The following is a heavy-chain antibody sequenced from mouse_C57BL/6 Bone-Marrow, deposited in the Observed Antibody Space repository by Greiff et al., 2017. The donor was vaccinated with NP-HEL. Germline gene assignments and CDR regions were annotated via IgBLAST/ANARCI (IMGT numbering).Heavy chain of an antibody. CDR2: IHPNSGST. CDR1: GYTFTSYW. CDR3: ARGPYYYGSSYFYYYAMDY. V-gene: IGHV1-64*01. J-gene: IGHJ4*01. Sequence: QVQLQQPGAELVKPGASVKLSCKASGYTFTSYWMHWVKQRPGQGLEWIGMIHPNSGSTNYNEKFKSKATLTVDKSSSTAYMQLSSLTSEDSPVYYCARGPYYYGSSYFYYYAMDYWGQGTSVTVSS. D-gene: IGHD1-1*01.